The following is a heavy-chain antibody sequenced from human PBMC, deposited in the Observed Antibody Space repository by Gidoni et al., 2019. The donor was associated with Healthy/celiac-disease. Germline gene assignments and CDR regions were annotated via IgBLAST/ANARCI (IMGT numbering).Heavy chain of an antibody. CDR3: TTDRSDIVPTEVDDI. CDR2: IKSKTDGGTT. D-gene: IGHD5-12*01. J-gene: IGHJ3*02. V-gene: IGHV3-15*01. Sequence: EVQLVESGGGLVKPGGSLRLPCAASGFTFSNAWMSWVRQAPGKGLEWVGRIKSKTDGGTTDYAAPVKGRFTISRDDSKNTLYLQMNSLKTEDTAVYYCTTDRSDIVPTEVDDIWGQGTMVTVSS. CDR1: GFTFSNAW.